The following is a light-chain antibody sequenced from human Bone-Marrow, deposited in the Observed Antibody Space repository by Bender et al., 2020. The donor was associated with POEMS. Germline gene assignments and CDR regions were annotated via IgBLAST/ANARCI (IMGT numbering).Light chain of an antibody. CDR3: QVWDGRGVWV. CDR1: NVGSKN. CDR2: DDT. J-gene: IGLJ3*02. Sequence: SYVLSQTPSVSVAPGQTASITCDGNNVGSKNVYWYQQKPGQAPVMVVRDDTERPSGIPERISGSNSGNTATLTISRVEAGDEADYYCQVWDGRGVWVFGGGTKLTVL. V-gene: IGLV3-21*02.